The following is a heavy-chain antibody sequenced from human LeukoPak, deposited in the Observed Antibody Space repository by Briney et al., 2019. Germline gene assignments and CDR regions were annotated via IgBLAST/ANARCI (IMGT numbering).Heavy chain of an antibody. V-gene: IGHV4-59*01. J-gene: IGHJ4*02. CDR2: INYSGST. Sequence: SETLSLTCTVSGGSISSYYWSWIRQPPGKGLEWIGYINYSGSTNYNPSLKSRVTISVDTSKNQFSLKLSSVTAADTAVYYCAREIAAAGTEIDYWGQGTLVTVSS. D-gene: IGHD6-13*01. CDR3: AREIAAAGTEIDY. CDR1: GGSISSYY.